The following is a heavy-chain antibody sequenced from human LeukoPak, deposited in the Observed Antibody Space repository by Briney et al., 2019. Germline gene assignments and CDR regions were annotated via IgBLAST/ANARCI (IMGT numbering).Heavy chain of an antibody. D-gene: IGHD5-18*01. CDR3: ARGRMVTKNWFDP. J-gene: IGHJ5*02. CDR2: INHSGST. V-gene: IGHV4-34*01. Sequence: PSETLSLTCAVYGGSFSGYYWSWIRQPPGKGLEWIGEINHSGSTNYNPSLKSRVTISVDTSKNQFSLKLNSVTAADTAVYYCARGRMVTKNWFDPWGQGTLVTVSS. CDR1: GGSFSGYY.